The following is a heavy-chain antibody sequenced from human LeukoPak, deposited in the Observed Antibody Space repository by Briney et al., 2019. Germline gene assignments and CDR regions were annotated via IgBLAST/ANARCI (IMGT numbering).Heavy chain of an antibody. CDR3: AAGPAGNGHLSSY. V-gene: IGHV3-74*01. D-gene: IGHD1-1*01. J-gene: IGHJ4*02. CDR1: GFTFNNYW. Sequence: GGSLRLSCAASGFTFNNYWLHWVRQVPGKGRMWVSRINGDGNNVNYADSVKGRFTISRDNAKNTLHLQMNSLRAEDTAVYYCAAGPAGNGHLSSYWGQGTRVTVSS. CDR2: INGDGNNV.